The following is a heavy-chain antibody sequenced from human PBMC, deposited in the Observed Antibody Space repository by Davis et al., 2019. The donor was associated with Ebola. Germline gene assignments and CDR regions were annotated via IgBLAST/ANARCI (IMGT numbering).Heavy chain of an antibody. D-gene: IGHD2-15*01. CDR2: ISGSGGST. J-gene: IGHJ4*02. Sequence: GGSLRLSCAASGFTFSSYAMSWVRQAPGKGLEWVSAISGSGGSTYYADSVKGRFTISRDNSKNTLYLQMNSLRAEDTAVYYCAKVSGPYCSGGSCPGWFDYWGQGTLVTVSS. V-gene: IGHV3-23*01. CDR1: GFTFSSYA. CDR3: AKVSGPYCSGGSCPGWFDY.